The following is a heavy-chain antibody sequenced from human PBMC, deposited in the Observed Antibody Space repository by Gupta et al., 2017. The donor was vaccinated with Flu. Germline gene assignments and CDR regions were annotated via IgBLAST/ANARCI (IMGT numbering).Heavy chain of an antibody. CDR2: IIPILGIA. V-gene: IGHV1-69*02. CDR3: VFWVRNPSDYGDYKYFQH. CDR1: GGTFSSYT. J-gene: IGHJ1*01. D-gene: IGHD4-17*01. Sequence: QVQLVQSGAEVKKPGSSVKVSCKASGGTFSSYTISWVRQAPGQGLEWMGRIIPILGIANYAQKFQGRVTITADKSTSTAYRELSSLRSEDTAVYYCVFWVRNPSDYGDYKYFQHGGQGTLVTVSS.